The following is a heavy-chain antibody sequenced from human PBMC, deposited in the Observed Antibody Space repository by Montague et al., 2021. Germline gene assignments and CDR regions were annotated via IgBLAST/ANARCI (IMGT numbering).Heavy chain of an antibody. D-gene: IGHD3-10*01. J-gene: IGHJ4*02. CDR1: GDSVSNNNAA. Sequence: CAISGDSVSNNNAAWNWIRESPSGGLEWLGRTYYRSTWYTDYAVSVKGRIAINPDTSKNQFSLQLNSVTPEDTAVYYCAREGVGDLLFSFDSWGQGTLVTVSS. V-gene: IGHV6-1*01. CDR2: TYYRSTWYT. CDR3: AREGVGDLLFSFDS.